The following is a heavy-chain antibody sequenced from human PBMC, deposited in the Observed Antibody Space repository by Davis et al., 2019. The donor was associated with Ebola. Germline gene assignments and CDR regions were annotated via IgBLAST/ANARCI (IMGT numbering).Heavy chain of an antibody. J-gene: IGHJ6*02. CDR3: ARVGYDILTGYYYDMDV. V-gene: IGHV3-74*01. D-gene: IGHD3-9*01. Sequence: PGGSLRLSCAASGFNFSNYWMHWVRQAPGKGLVWVSRINSDGNSTSYADSVKGRFTISRDNAKNTLYLQMNSLRAEDTDVYYCARVGYDILTGYYYDMDVWGQGTTVTVPS. CDR1: GFNFSNYW. CDR2: INSDGNST.